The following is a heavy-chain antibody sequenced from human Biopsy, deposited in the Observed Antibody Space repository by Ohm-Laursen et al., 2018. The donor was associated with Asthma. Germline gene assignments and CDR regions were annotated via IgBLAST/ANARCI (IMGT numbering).Heavy chain of an antibody. Sequence: GTLSLTCPVSGGSMTPTSHYWDWIRQAPGKGLEWIGYISYGGKTSYNPSLKNRVTISRDTSKNQFSLRLTSVTAADTAVYFCARRITIFGVVQKDHGMDAWGQGTTVIVS. CDR2: ISYGGKT. CDR1: GGSMTPTSHY. D-gene: IGHD3-3*01. CDR3: ARRITIFGVVQKDHGMDA. V-gene: IGHV4-39*01. J-gene: IGHJ6*02.